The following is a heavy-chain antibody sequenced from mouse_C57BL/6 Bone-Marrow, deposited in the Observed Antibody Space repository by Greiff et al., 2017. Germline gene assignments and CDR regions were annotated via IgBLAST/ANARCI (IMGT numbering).Heavy chain of an antibody. Sequence: VHVKQSGAELVRPGASVKLSCTASGFNIKDDYMHWVKQRPEQGLEWIGWIDPANGDTEYASKFQGKATITADTSSNTAYLQLSSLTSEDTAVYYCTATVVAEDYWGQGTTLTVSS. D-gene: IGHD1-1*01. CDR2: IDPANGDT. V-gene: IGHV14-4*01. CDR3: TATVVAEDY. CDR1: GFNIKDDY. J-gene: IGHJ2*01.